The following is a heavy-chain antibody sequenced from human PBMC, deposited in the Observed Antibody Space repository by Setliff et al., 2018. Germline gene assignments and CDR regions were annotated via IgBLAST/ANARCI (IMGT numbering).Heavy chain of an antibody. V-gene: IGHV3-7*03. CDR3: ARDRISRYYDSGAHAFDI. D-gene: IGHD3-22*01. J-gene: IGHJ3*02. CDR1: AFTFKNYW. Sequence: PGGSLRLPCAASAFTFKNYWMSWVRQAPGKGLEWVANIKGDGSEKFYLDSGKGRFTISRDKAKNSSYLQRNSLRAEDTAVYCCARDRISRYYDSGAHAFDIWGQGTMVTVSS. CDR2: IKGDGSEK.